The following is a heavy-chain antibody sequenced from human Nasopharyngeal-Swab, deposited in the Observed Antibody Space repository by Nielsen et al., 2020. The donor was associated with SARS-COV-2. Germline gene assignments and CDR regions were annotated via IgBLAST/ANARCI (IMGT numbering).Heavy chain of an antibody. D-gene: IGHD3-22*01. V-gene: IGHV3-21*01. CDR2: ISSSSSYI. CDR3: ARGWGFSYYYDSRGMNWFDP. Sequence: WIRQPPGKGLEWVSSISSSSSYIYYADSVKGRFTISRDNAKNSLYLQMNSLRAEDTAVYYCARGWGFSYYYDSRGMNWFDPWGQGTLVTVSS. J-gene: IGHJ5*02.